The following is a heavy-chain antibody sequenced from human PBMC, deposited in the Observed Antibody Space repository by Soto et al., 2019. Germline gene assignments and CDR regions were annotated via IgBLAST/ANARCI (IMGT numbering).Heavy chain of an antibody. V-gene: IGHV3-11*01. CDR3: ARLGVSSSGP. CDR1: GFIFSDYY. J-gene: IGHJ5*02. CDR2: ISSAGSTI. D-gene: IGHD6-6*01. Sequence: GGSLRLSCAASGFIFSDYYMSWIRQAPGMVPEWISYISSAGSTIIYSDSVKGRFTISRDNAKRSLYLQMNSLRVEDTAIYYCARLGVSSSGPWGQGTLVPVSS.